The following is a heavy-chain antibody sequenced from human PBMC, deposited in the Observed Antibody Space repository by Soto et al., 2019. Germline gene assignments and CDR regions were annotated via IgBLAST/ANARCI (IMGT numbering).Heavy chain of an antibody. CDR3: ARDLGTTIAGPPRRETYGGLDP. Sequence: QVQLVQSGAEVKRPGSSVKLSCKASGGTFTYYGISWVRQAPGQGLEWMGGIIPIIGPATYAQKFQGRLTMTAEQSTSTDYMELSSLGSEDTALYYCARDLGTTIAGPPRRETYGGLDPWGQGTLVTVS. J-gene: IGHJ5*02. D-gene: IGHD3-22*01. CDR2: IIPIIGPA. CDR1: GGTFTYYG. V-gene: IGHV1-69*01.